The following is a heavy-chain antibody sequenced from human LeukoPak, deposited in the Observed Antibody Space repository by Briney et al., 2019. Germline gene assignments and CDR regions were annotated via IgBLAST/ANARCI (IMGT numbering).Heavy chain of an antibody. D-gene: IGHD3-16*01. CDR3: ASTVANTHN. CDR2: ISSSGTTI. J-gene: IGHJ4*02. CDR1: GFTFSSYS. Sequence: GGSLRLSCAASGFTFSSYSMNWVRQAPGKGLEWVSYISSSGTTIYYADSVKGRFTISRDNARNSLYLQMNSLRDEDTAVYYCASTVANTHNWGQGTLVTVSS. V-gene: IGHV3-48*02.